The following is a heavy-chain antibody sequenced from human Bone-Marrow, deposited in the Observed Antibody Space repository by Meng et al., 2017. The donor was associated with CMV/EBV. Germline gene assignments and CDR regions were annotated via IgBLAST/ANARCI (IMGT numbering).Heavy chain of an antibody. CDR3: ARDFGTSSWFPPPYYFDY. Sequence: GGSLRLSCAASGFTFSSYAMHWVRQAPGKGLEWVAVISYDGSNKYYADSVKGRFTISRDNSKNTLYLQMNSLRAEDTAVYYCARDFGTSSWFPPPYYFDYWGQGTLVTVSS. J-gene: IGHJ4*02. CDR1: GFTFSSYA. D-gene: IGHD6-13*01. V-gene: IGHV3-30*04. CDR2: ISYDGSNK.